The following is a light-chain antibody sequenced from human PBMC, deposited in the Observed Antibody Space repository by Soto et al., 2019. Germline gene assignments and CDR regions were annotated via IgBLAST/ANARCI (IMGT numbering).Light chain of an antibody. CDR3: QQYDSRLS. CDR2: EAS. J-gene: IGKJ1*01. Sequence: DRQMTQSPSTLSASVGDRVTITCRASQDVNNWLAWYQQKPGKAPKLLIYEASSRVTGVPSRFSGSGSGTEFTLTISSLQPDDFATYYCQQYDSRLSFGQGTKVEVQ. V-gene: IGKV1-5*03. CDR1: QDVNNW.